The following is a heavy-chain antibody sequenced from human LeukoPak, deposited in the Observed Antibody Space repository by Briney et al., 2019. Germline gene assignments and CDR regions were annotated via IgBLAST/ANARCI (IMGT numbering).Heavy chain of an antibody. CDR3: AKDGGYFDWLLYLDY. D-gene: IGHD3-9*01. Sequence: GGSLRLSCAASGFTFSSYSMNWARQAPGKGLEWVSSISSSSSYIYYADSVKGRFTISRDNAKNSLYLQMNSLRAEDTAVYYCAKDGGYFDWLLYLDYWGQGTLVTVSS. CDR2: ISSSSSYI. CDR1: GFTFSSYS. V-gene: IGHV3-21*04. J-gene: IGHJ4*02.